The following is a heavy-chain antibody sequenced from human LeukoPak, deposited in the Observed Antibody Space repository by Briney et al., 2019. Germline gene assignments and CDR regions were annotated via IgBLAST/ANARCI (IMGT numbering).Heavy chain of an antibody. CDR3: ARSDFWSGPFGVTYAFDI. CDR1: GFTFDDYA. V-gene: IGHV3-9*01. Sequence: GGSLRLSCAASGFTFDDYAMHWVRQAPGKGLEWVSGISWNSGSIGYADSVKGRFTISRDNAKNSLYLQMNSLRAEDTAVYYCARSDFWSGPFGVTYAFDIWGQGTMVTVSS. J-gene: IGHJ3*02. CDR2: ISWNSGSI. D-gene: IGHD3-3*01.